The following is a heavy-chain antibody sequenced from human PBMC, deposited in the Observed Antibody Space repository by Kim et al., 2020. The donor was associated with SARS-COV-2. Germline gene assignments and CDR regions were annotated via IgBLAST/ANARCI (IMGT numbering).Heavy chain of an antibody. V-gene: IGHV3-11*01. J-gene: IGHJ4*02. CDR3: ASSVEMATPSGLDY. Sequence: AESWKDRFTISRANAKNSLYLQMNSLRAEDTAVYYCASSVEMATPSGLDYWGQGTLVTVSS. D-gene: IGHD5-12*01.